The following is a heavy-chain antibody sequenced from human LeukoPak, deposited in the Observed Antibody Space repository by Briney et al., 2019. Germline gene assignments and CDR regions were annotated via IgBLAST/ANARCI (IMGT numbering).Heavy chain of an antibody. CDR3: ARAGGNRFDP. CDR2: IYYSGST. J-gene: IGHJ5*02. CDR1: GGSLSNYY. V-gene: IGHV4-59*01. Sequence: SETLSLTCTVSGGSLSNYYWSWIRQYPGQGLEWIGYIYYSGSTTYNPSLKSRVTISVDTSKNQFSLKLTSVTAADTAVYYCARAGGNRFDPWGQGILSPSPQ. D-gene: IGHD3-10*01.